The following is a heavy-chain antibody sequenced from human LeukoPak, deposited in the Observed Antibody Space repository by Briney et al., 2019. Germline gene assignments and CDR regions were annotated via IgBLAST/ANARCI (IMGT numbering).Heavy chain of an antibody. D-gene: IGHD5-24*01. CDR2: IGIDSGNT. Sequence: GGSLRLSCAASGFTFSDYSMNWVRQAPGKGLEWISYIGIDSGNTNYADSVKGRFTISGDKAKNSLYLQMNSLRVEDTAVYYCARDYKYAFDNWGQGTLVTVSS. J-gene: IGHJ4*02. CDR1: GFTFSDYS. CDR3: ARDYKYAFDN. V-gene: IGHV3-48*01.